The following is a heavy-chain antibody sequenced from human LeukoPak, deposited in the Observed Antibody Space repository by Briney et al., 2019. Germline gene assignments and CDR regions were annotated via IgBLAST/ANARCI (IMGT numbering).Heavy chain of an antibody. CDR1: GFTFSSYW. Sequence: GGSLRLSCAASGFTFSSYWMSWVRQAPGKGLEWVANIKQDGSEKYYVDSVKGRFTISRDNAKNSLYLQMNSVRAEDTAVYSCAREGIAVAGGGFDYWGQGTMVTVSS. CDR2: IKQDGSEK. V-gene: IGHV3-7*01. D-gene: IGHD6-19*01. CDR3: AREGIAVAGGGFDY. J-gene: IGHJ4*02.